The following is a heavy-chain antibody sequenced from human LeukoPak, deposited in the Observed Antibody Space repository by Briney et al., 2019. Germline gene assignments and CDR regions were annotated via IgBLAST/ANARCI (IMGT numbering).Heavy chain of an antibody. J-gene: IGHJ4*02. CDR3: ARQYYYDSSGYSL. D-gene: IGHD3-22*01. CDR2: IYYGGST. V-gene: IGHV4-39*01. Sequence: SETLSLTCTVSGGSISSSSYYWGWIRQPPGKGLEWIGSIYYGGSTYYNPSLKSRVTISVDTSKNQFSLKLSSVTAADTAVYYCARQYYYDSSGYSLWGQGTLVTVSS. CDR1: GGSISSSSYY.